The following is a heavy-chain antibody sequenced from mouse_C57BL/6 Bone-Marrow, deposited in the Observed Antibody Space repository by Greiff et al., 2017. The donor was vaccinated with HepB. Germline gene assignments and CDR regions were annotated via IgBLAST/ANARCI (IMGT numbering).Heavy chain of an antibody. D-gene: IGHD2-10*02. CDR1: GFTFTDYY. Sequence: EVKLMESGGGLVQPGGSLSLSCAASGFTFTDYYMSWVRQPPGKALEWLGFIRNKANGYTTEYSASVKGRFTISRDNSQSILYLQMNALRAEDSATYYCARSLGYFDVWGTGTTVTVSS. CDR2: IRNKANGYTT. V-gene: IGHV7-3*01. J-gene: IGHJ1*03. CDR3: ARSLGYFDV.